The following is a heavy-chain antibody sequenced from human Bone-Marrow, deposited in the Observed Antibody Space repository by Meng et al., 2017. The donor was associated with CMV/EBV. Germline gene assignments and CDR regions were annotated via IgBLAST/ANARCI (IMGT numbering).Heavy chain of an antibody. D-gene: IGHD3-3*01. CDR1: GFTFSNYW. CDR2: IKHDGSEK. J-gene: IGHJ5*02. CDR3: ARGFDFWSGSYAAANWFDP. Sequence: GESLKISCAGSGFTFSNYWMAWVRQAPGKGLEWVASIKHDGSEKYYVDSVKGRFAISRDYAKNSLYLQMDSLRDEDTAVYHCARGFDFWSGSYAAANWFDPWGQGTLVTVSS. V-gene: IGHV3-7*01.